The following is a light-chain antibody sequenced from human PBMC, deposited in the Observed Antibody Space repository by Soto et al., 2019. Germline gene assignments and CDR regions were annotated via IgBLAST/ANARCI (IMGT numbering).Light chain of an antibody. J-gene: IGKJ1*01. CDR2: GAS. V-gene: IGKV3-20*01. CDR1: QSVSSH. CDR3: QQYGSSRT. Sequence: EIVLTQSPATLSLSPGERATLSCRTSQSVSSHLAWYQQKPGQAPRLLIHGASSRATGIPDRFSGSGSGTDFTLTISRLEPEDFAVYYCQQYGSSRTFGQGTKVDIK.